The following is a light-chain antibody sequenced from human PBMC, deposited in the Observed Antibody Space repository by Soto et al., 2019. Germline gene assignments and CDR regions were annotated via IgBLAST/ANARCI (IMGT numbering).Light chain of an antibody. Sequence: DIQMTQSPSSLSASVVDRVTITCRASQSISSYLNWYQQKPGKAPKLLIYAASSLQSGVPSRFSGSGSGTDFTLTISSLQPEDFATYYCQYYSDYSWTFGQGTKVDIK. J-gene: IGKJ1*01. CDR3: QYYSDYSWT. CDR2: AAS. CDR1: QSISSY. V-gene: IGKV1-39*01.